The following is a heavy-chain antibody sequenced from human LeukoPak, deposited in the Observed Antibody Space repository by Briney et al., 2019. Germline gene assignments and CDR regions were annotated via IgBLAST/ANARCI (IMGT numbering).Heavy chain of an antibody. J-gene: IGHJ4*02. Sequence: PGGSLRLSCAASGFTFSSYWMTWVRQAPGKGLEWLANIKQDGSEKHYVDSVKGRFTISRDNTKNSVYLQMDSLTAEDTAVYYCASYYFDNSKSPHFAWGQGTLVTVSS. CDR1: GFTFSSYW. D-gene: IGHD3-22*01. CDR3: ASYYFDNSKSPHFA. V-gene: IGHV3-7*01. CDR2: IKQDGSEK.